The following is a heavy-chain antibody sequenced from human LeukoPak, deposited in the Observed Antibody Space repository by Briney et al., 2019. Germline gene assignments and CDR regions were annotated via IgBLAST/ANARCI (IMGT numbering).Heavy chain of an antibody. V-gene: IGHV4-30-2*01. D-gene: IGHD2-15*01. CDR1: GGSISSGGYY. CDR2: IYHSGST. CDR3: ARGRSGPGWYFDL. J-gene: IGHJ2*01. Sequence: SETLSLTCTVSGGSISSGGYYWSWIRQPPGKGLEWIGYIYHSGSTYYNPSLKSRVTISVDRSKNQFSLKLSSVTAADTAVYYCARGRSGPGWYFDLWGRGTLVTVSS.